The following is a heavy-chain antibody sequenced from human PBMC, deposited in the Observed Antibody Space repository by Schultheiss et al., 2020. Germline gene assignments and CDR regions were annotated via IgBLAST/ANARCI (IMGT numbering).Heavy chain of an antibody. D-gene: IGHD1-1*01. J-gene: IGHJ6*03. CDR3: AKGLEDDDYYYYMDV. CDR1: GFSFSDSA. Sequence: GGSLRLSCAASGFSFSDSALHWVRQAPGKGLEWVSLISWDGGSTYYADSVKGRFTISRDNSKNSLYLQMNSLRTEDTALYYCAKGLEDDDYYYYMDVWGKGTTVTVSS. V-gene: IGHV3-43*01. CDR2: ISWDGGST.